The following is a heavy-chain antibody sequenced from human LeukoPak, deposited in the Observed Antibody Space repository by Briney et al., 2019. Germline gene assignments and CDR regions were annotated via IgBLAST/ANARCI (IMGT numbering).Heavy chain of an antibody. J-gene: IGHJ4*02. CDR2: INHSGGT. CDR3: ARGQWLDNY. D-gene: IGHD6-19*01. Sequence: PSVTLPLTCAASGGSFSGYDTSWIRQHPGKGLDWIGEINHSGGTNYNPSLKSRVTIPVDTSKNQISLKLSSVTAADTAVYYCARGQWLDNYWGQGVLVTVSS. CDR1: GGSFSGYD. V-gene: IGHV4-34*01.